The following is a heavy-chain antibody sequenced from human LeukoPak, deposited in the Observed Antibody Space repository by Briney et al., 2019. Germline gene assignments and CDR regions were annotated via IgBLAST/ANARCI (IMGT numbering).Heavy chain of an antibody. CDR1: GFTFSSYG. D-gene: IGHD6-13*01. J-gene: IGHJ4*02. CDR2: IWYDGSNK. Sequence: GGSLRLSCAASGFTFSSYGMHWVRQAPGRGLEWVTVIWYDGSNKYYADSAKGRFTISRDNSKNTLYLQMNSLRAEDTAVYYCARGRGVLVPVDYWGQGTLVTVSS. CDR3: ARGRGVLVPVDY. V-gene: IGHV3-33*01.